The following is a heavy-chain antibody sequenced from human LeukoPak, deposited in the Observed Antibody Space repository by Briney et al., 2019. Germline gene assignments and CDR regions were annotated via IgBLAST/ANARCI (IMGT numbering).Heavy chain of an antibody. D-gene: IGHD4-17*01. CDR3: ARDYGDLDYYYGMDV. J-gene: IGHJ6*04. Sequence: ESGGSLRLSCAASGFTFSSYSMNWVRQAPGKGLEWVSSIISSSSYIYYADSVKGRFTISRDNSKNTLYLQMNSLRAEDTAVYYCARDYGDLDYYYGMDVWGKGTTVTVSS. CDR1: GFTFSSYS. CDR2: IISSSSYI. V-gene: IGHV3-21*01.